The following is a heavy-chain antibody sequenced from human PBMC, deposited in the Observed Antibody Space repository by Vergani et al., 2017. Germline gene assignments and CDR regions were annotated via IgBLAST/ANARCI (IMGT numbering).Heavy chain of an antibody. CDR2: IYSGGST. V-gene: IGHV3-66*02. J-gene: IGHJ3*02. CDR3: AREVAFYDSSGYYGGVGAFDI. D-gene: IGHD3-22*01. Sequence: EVQLLESGGGLVQPGGSLRLSCAASGFTFSSYAMSWVRQAPGKGLEWVSVIYSGGSTYYADSVKGRFTISRDNSKTTLYLQMNSLRAEATAVYYCAREVAFYDSSGYYGGVGAFDIWGQGTMVTVSS. CDR1: GFTFSSYA.